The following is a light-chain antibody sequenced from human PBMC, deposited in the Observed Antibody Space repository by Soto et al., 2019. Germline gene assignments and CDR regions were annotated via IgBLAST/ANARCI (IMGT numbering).Light chain of an antibody. Sequence: VMTQAPATLSFSPGERATLSCRASQTINNNVAWYQLKDGQVPRLLIYGASTRATDVPARFSGSGSGTEFTLTISSLQSEDFAEYHCQQYNNWPHTFGQGTKVEIX. CDR3: QQYNNWPHT. V-gene: IGKV3-15*01. J-gene: IGKJ1*01. CDR1: QTINNN. CDR2: GAS.